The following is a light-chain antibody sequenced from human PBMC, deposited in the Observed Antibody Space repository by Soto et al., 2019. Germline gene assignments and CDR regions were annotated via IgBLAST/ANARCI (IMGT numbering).Light chain of an antibody. CDR2: DAS. CDR1: QSVSSY. Sequence: EIVLTQSPATLSLSPGERATLSCRASQSVSSYLAWYQQKPGQAPRLLIYDASNRATGIPARFSGSGSGTDFTRTISSLEPEDFAVYYCQQRSNSPPMYTFGQGTKLEIK. V-gene: IGKV3-11*01. CDR3: QQRSNSPPMYT. J-gene: IGKJ2*01.